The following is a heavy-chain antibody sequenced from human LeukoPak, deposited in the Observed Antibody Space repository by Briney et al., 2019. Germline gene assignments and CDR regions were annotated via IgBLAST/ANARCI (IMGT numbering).Heavy chain of an antibody. D-gene: IGHD3-22*01. CDR1: GYTFTSYG. Sequence: ASVKASCKASGYTFTSYGINWVRQAPGQGPEWMGWISAYNGNTKYAQNLQGRVTMTTDTSTSTAYMELRSLRSDDTAVYYCARVIYYYDSSGYWSGWFDPWGQGTLVTVSS. CDR2: ISAYNGNT. J-gene: IGHJ5*02. V-gene: IGHV1-18*01. CDR3: ARVIYYYDSSGYWSGWFDP.